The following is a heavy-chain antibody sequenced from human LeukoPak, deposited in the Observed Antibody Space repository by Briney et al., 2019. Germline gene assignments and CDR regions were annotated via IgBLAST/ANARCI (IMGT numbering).Heavy chain of an antibody. Sequence: SETLSLTCTVSGGSISSGGYYWSWIRQHPGKGLEWIGYIYYSGSTYYNPSLKSRVTISVDTSKNQFSLKLSSVTAADTAVYYCARWLQLRDYFDYWAREPWSPSPQ. J-gene: IGHJ4*02. D-gene: IGHD5-24*01. V-gene: IGHV4-31*03. CDR1: GGSISSGGYY. CDR2: IYYSGST. CDR3: ARWLQLRDYFDY.